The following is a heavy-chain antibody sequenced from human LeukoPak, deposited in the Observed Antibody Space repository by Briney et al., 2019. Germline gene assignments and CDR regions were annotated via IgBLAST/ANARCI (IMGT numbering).Heavy chain of an antibody. CDR1: GGSISSGGYY. CDR2: IYYSGST. CDR3: ASRGGHTTNYYYYGMDV. V-gene: IGHV4-31*03. D-gene: IGHD1-1*01. Sequence: SETLSLTCTVSGGSISSGGYYWSWIRQHPGKGLEWIGYIYYSGSTYYNPSLKSRVTISVDTSKNQFSLKLSSVTAADTAVYYCASRGGHTTNYYYYGMDVWGQGTTVTVSS. J-gene: IGHJ6*02.